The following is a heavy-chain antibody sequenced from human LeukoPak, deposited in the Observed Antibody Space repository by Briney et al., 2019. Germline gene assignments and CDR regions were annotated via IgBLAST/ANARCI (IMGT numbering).Heavy chain of an antibody. V-gene: IGHV4-59*01. CDR3: ARVGPGDFDY. CDR1: GRSISPYY. Sequence: PSETQLLTGFCSGRSISPYYWSWIREPPGKGLEWIGYIYYSGNTNYNPYLKSRVTIAVDTSKNQFSLKLNSVTAADTAVYYCARVGPGDFDYWGQGTLVTVSS. J-gene: IGHJ4*02. CDR2: IYYSGNT. D-gene: IGHD7-27*01.